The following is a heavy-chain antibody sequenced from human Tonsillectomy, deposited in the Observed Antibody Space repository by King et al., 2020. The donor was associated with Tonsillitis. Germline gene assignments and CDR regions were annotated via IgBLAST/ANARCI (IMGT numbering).Heavy chain of an antibody. D-gene: IGHD1-14*01. Sequence: VQLVESGGDVVKPGESLRLSCAASGLTFIDGRMSWGRQAPGKGLEWVARIKGKKCGGATDYAAPVKGSFAISRDDSKNTVYLQMDSLKAEDTAVYYCTLDQGGNLYYGMNVWGQGTTVTVSS. CDR2: IKGKKCGGAT. CDR3: TLDQGGNLYYGMNV. V-gene: IGHV3-15*01. J-gene: IGHJ6*02. CDR1: GLTFIDGR.